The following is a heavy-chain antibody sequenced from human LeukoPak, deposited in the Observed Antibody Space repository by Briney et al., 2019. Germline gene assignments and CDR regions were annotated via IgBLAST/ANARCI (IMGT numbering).Heavy chain of an antibody. CDR2: INPNSGGA. D-gene: IGHD3-22*01. V-gene: IGHV1-2*02. J-gene: IGHJ1*01. Sequence: GASVKLSCKASGYTFTRYYMHWVRQAPGHRLEGMGWINPNSGGANYAQKLPCRVTMTRDTSISTAYMELSRLLSDDTAVYYCAREDYYDSSGYYKNNEYFQHWGQGTLVTVSS. CDR1: GYTFTRYY. CDR3: AREDYYDSSGYYKNNEYFQH.